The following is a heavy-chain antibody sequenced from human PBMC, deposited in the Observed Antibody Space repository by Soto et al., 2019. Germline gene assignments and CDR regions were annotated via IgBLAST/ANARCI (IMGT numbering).Heavy chain of an antibody. CDR1: GYTFTSYA. D-gene: IGHD7-27*01. Sequence: ASVKVSCKASGYTFTSYAMHWVRQAPGQRREWMGWINAGNGNTKYSQKFQGRVTITRDTSASTAYMELSSLRSEDTAVYYCAREVWGGYYYYGMDVWGQGTTVTVSS. J-gene: IGHJ6*02. CDR2: INAGNGNT. CDR3: AREVWGGYYYYGMDV. V-gene: IGHV1-3*01.